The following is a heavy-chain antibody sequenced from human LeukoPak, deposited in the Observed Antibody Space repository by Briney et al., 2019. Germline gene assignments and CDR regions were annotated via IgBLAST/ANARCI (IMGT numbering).Heavy chain of an antibody. CDR2: IKQDGSDK. CDR1: TFTVNSYW. V-gene: IGHV3-7*03. Sequence: GGSLRLSCAASTFTVNSYWITWVRQAPGKGLEWVADIKQDGSDKYYAGSVKGRFTISRDNAKNSLYLQMNSLRAEDTAVYFCARYNSAWKTDDYWGQGTLVTVSS. CDR3: ARYNSAWKTDDY. J-gene: IGHJ4*02. D-gene: IGHD6-19*01.